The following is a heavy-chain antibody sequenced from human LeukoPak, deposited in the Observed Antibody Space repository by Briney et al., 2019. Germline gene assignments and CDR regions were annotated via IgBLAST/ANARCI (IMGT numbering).Heavy chain of an antibody. V-gene: IGHV3-9*01. J-gene: IGHJ4*02. Sequence: GGSLRLSCAASGFTFDDYAMHWVRQAPGKGLEWVSGISWNSGSIGYADSVKGRFTISRDNAKNSLYLQMNSLRAEDTAVYYCARERYDYVWGSYRTNLYYFDYWGQGTLVTVSS. CDR1: GFTFDDYA. D-gene: IGHD3-16*02. CDR3: ARERYDYVWGSYRTNLYYFDY. CDR2: ISWNSGSI.